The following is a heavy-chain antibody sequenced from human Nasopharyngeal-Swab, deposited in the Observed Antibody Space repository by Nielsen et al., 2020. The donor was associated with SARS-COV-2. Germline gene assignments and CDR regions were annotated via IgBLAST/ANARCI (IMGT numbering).Heavy chain of an antibody. CDR1: GGTFSSYA. J-gene: IGHJ4*02. D-gene: IGHD4-17*01. Sequence: SVNVSCKASGGTFSSYAISWVRQAAVQGLEWMGGIIPIFGTANYAQKFQGRVTITADESTSTAYMELSSLRSEDTAVYYCSRESTTVTTTEESDWGQGTLVTVSS. V-gene: IGHV1-69*13. CDR2: IIPIFGTA. CDR3: SRESTTVTTTEESD.